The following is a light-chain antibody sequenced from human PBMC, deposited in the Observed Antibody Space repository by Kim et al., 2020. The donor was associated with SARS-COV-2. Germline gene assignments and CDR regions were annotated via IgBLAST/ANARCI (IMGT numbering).Light chain of an antibody. Sequence: HPVAISFPGTSSEGSAYKSVSGCQQGPGRAPKLRFYDVSKRPSGVPDRFSGSKSGDAASLTISGLQAEDEADYYCCAYAGSETYVFGSGTKVTVL. CDR3: CAYAGSETYV. CDR2: DVS. J-gene: IGLJ1*01. CDR1: SSEGSAYKS. V-gene: IGLV2-11*01.